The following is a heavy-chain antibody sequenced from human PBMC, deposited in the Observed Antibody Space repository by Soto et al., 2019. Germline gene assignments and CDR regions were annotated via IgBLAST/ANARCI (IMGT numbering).Heavy chain of an antibody. J-gene: IGHJ3*02. CDR3: ARLYCSSDSCYSVGGFDI. CDR1: GFTFSRYG. V-gene: IGHV3-33*01. Sequence: QVQMVESGGGVVQPGRSLRLSCAASGFTFSRYGIHWVRKAPGKGLEWVAAIWFDGSDKYYVDSVKGRFTISRDNSKNTVYLQMNSLRAEDTAVYHCARLYCSSDSCYSVGGFDIWGRGTIVTVSS. D-gene: IGHD2-15*01. CDR2: IWFDGSDK.